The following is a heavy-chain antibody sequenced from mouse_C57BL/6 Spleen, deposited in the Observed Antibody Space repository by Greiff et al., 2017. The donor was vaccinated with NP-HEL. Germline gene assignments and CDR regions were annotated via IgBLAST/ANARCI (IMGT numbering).Heavy chain of an antibody. V-gene: IGHV3-1*01. CDR3: ARGRGTWFAY. Sequence: ESGPGMVKPSQSLSLTCTVTGYSITSGYDWHWIRHFPGNKLEWMGYISYSGSTNYNPSLKSRISITHDTSQNHFFLTLNSVTTEDTATFYCARGRGTWFAYWGQGTLVTVSA. CDR2: ISYSGST. CDR1: GYSITSGYD. J-gene: IGHJ3*01.